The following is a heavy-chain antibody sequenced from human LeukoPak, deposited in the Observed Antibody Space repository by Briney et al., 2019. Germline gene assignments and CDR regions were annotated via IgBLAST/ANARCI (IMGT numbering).Heavy chain of an antibody. CDR1: GFTFSSYS. CDR3: ARDPHSSSWYDFDY. J-gene: IGHJ4*02. Sequence: GGSLRLSCAASGFTFSSYSMNWVRQAPGKGLEWVPSISSSSSYIYYADSVKGRFTISRDNAKNSLYLQMNSLRAEDTAVYYCARDPHSSSWYDFDYWGQGTLVTVSS. CDR2: ISSSSSYI. V-gene: IGHV3-21*01. D-gene: IGHD6-13*01.